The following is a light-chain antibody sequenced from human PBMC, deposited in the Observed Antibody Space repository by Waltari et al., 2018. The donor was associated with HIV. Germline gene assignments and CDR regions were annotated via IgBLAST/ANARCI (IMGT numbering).Light chain of an antibody. Sequence: DIQMTQSPSTLSASVGDRVTITCRASQSISSWLAWYQQKPGKAPNLLIYKASSLESGVPARFSGSGSETEFTLTISSRQAHDFATYYCQQYYLYPITFGHGTRLEIK. CDR3: QQYYLYPIT. J-gene: IGKJ5*01. CDR1: QSISSW. CDR2: KAS. V-gene: IGKV1-5*03.